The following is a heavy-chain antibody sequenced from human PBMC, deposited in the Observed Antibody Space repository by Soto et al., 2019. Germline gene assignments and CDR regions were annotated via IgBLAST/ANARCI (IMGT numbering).Heavy chain of an antibody. CDR1: GGTFSSYA. CDR2: IIPIFGTA. V-gene: IGHV1-69*13. Sequence: SVKVSCKASGGTFSSYAISWVRQAPGQGLEWMGGIIPIFGTANYAQKFQGRVTITADESTSTAYMELSSLRSEDTAVYYCARDLKAAVFHWFDPWGQGTLVTVSS. D-gene: IGHD2-15*01. J-gene: IGHJ5*02. CDR3: ARDLKAAVFHWFDP.